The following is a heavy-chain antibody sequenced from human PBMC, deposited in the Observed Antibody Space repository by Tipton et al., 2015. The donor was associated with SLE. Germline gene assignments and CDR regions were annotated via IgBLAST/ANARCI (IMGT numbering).Heavy chain of an antibody. CDR2: IYAGGST. Sequence: TLSLTCTVSGGSISSGTYYFTWIRQPAGKELEWIGRIYAGGSTNYNPSLKSRVTLSIDTSKNQFSLKLRSVTTADTAVYYCARGGDSSLPFDYWGQGTLVAVSS. V-gene: IGHV4-61*02. J-gene: IGHJ4*02. CDR3: ARGGDSSLPFDY. D-gene: IGHD7-27*01. CDR1: GGSISSGTYY.